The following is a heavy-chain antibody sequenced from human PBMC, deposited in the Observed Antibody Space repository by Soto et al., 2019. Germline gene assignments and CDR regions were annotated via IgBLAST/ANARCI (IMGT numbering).Heavy chain of an antibody. CDR1: GFTFVGHA. CDR3: AKVGIPGVYGVVDI. D-gene: IGHD4-17*01. V-gene: IGHV3-23*01. CDR2: ISGSGGST. J-gene: IGHJ3*02. Sequence: MRHPWRASGFTFVGHAMSRIRQTPGKGLEWVSAISGSGGSTYYADSVKGRFTISRDNSKNTLYLQMNSLRAEDTAVYYCAKVGIPGVYGVVDIWGQGTMVTVSS.